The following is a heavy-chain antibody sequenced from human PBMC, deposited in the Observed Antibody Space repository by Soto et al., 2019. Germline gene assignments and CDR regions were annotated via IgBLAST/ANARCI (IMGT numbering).Heavy chain of an antibody. CDR3: ARSKYYDFWSGYLSTLCGMDV. V-gene: IGHV5-51*01. J-gene: IGHJ6*02. D-gene: IGHD3-3*01. Sequence: PGESLKISCKGSGYSFTSYWIGWVRQMPGKGLEWMGIIYPGDSDTRYSPSFQGQVTISADKSISTAYLQWSSLKASDTAMYYCARSKYYDFWSGYLSTLCGMDVWGQGTTVTVSS. CDR2: IYPGDSDT. CDR1: GYSFTSYW.